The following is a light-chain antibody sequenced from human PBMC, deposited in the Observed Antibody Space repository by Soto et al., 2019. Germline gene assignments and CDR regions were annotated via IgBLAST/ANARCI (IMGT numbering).Light chain of an antibody. CDR3: QQLNSYPYT. CDR1: QGISSY. CDR2: AAS. J-gene: IGKJ2*01. Sequence: IQLTQSPSSLSASVGDRVTITCRASQGISSYLAWYQQQPGKAPKLLIYAASTLQSGVPSRFSGSGSGTHFTLPISSLQPEDFATYYCQQLNSYPYTFGQGTKLEIK. V-gene: IGKV1-9*01.